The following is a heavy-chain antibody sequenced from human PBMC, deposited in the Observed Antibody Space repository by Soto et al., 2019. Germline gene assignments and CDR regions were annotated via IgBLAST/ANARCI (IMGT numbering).Heavy chain of an antibody. J-gene: IGHJ5*02. CDR2: ISNEVSKK. CDR1: AFILSIYG. D-gene: IGHD4-17*01. Sequence: GGSMRLSCAPSAFILSIYGMHWVRQAPGKGLEWVAVISNEVSKKNYAESVQGRFTISRDNSKNTMYVQMNSLRVDDTAVYYCAKERLHDYDDDPRWYWFDPWGQGTLVTVSS. V-gene: IGHV3-30*18. CDR3: AKERLHDYDDDPRWYWFDP.